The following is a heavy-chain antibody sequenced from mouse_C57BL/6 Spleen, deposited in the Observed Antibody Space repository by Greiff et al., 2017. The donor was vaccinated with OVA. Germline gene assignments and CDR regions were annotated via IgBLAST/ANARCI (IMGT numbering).Heavy chain of an antibody. CDR3: ARLPIYYYGSPWYFDV. CDR1: GYTFTSYW. CDR2: IYPGSGST. D-gene: IGHD1-1*01. V-gene: IGHV1-55*01. J-gene: IGHJ1*03. Sequence: VKLQQSGAELVKPGASVKMSCKASGYTFTSYWITWVKQRPGQGLEWIGDIYPGSGSTNYNEKFKSKATLTVDTSSSTAYMQLSSLTSEDSAVYYCARLPIYYYGSPWYFDVWGTGTTVTVSS.